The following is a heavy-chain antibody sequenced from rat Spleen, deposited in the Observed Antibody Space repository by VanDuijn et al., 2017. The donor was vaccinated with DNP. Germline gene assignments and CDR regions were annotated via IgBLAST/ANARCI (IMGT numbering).Heavy chain of an antibody. V-gene: IGHV3-1*01. J-gene: IGHJ2*01. Sequence: EVQLQESGPGLVKPSQSLSLTCSVTGYSITSYHGWNWIRKFPGNKMEWMAYISYSGSTGYNPSLKSRISITRDTSKNQFFLQLNCVTTEHTATYYCARSFYYYSTYIPFDYWGQGVMVTVSS. CDR1: GYSITSYH. D-gene: IGHD1-2*01. CDR2: ISYSGST. CDR3: ARSFYYYSTYIPFDY.